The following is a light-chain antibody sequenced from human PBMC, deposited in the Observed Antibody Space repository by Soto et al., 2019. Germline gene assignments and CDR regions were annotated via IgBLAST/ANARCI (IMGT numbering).Light chain of an antibody. CDR1: QSVSSK. V-gene: IGKV3-15*01. CDR2: DAS. J-gene: IGKJ2*01. Sequence: EIVMTQSPTTLSVSPGERATLSCRASQSVSSKLAWYQQKPGQPPRLLFFDASARASGVPARFSGSGSGTEFILTISGLQSEDFAVYYCQQYNDWPPYTFGQGTKLEMK. CDR3: QQYNDWPPYT.